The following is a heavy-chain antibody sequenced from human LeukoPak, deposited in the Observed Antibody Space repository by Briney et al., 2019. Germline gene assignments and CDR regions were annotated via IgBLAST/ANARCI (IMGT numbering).Heavy chain of an antibody. J-gene: IGHJ4*02. CDR2: IYHGGAT. Sequence: PSETLSLTCAVSGATISISHWLSWARPAPGEGLEWSGEIYHGGATTYNPSLKSRLTMSVDRSKNEFSLSLRSVTAGDTAVYDCASYLYGEYGYYYFDYWGPGTLVTVSS. D-gene: IGHD4-17*01. CDR1: GATISISHW. CDR3: ASYLYGEYGYYYFDY. V-gene: IGHV4-4*02.